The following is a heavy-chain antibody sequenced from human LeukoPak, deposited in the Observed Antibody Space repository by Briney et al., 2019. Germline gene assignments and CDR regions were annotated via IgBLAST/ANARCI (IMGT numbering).Heavy chain of an antibody. CDR3: VKDPRDTYGTNWFVS. V-gene: IGHV3-23*01. D-gene: IGHD2-21*01. J-gene: IGHJ5*01. CDR1: GFSFGNYA. Sequence: GGSLRLSCVASGFSFGNYARSWVRQAPGKGLQWVSQISGTGGATWYAGFARDRFTISRDNSKKTLYLQMSGLRVEDTAMYYCVKDPRDTYGTNWFVSWGQGTLLIVSS. CDR2: ISGTGGAT.